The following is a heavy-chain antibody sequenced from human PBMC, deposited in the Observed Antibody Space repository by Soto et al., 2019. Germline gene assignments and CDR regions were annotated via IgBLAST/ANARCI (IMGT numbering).Heavy chain of an antibody. CDR1: EFTFSSYA. CDR2: ISSNGGST. J-gene: IGHJ4*02. V-gene: IGHV3-64D*06. D-gene: IGHD6-6*01. Sequence: PGGSLRLSCSASEFTFSSYAMHWVRQAPGKGLEFVSAISSNGGSTYYADSVKGRFTISRDNSKNTLSLQMSSLRAEDTAVYYCVKEFSAGLSIAATGVDYWGQGTLVTVSS. CDR3: VKEFSAGLSIAATGVDY.